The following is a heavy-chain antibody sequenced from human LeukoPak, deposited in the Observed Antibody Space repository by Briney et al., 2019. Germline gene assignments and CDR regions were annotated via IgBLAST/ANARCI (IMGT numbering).Heavy chain of an antibody. V-gene: IGHV4-34*01. CDR1: GGSFSGYY. CDR3: ARGQEAATGQLPDWFDP. Sequence: SETLSLTCAVYGGSFSGYYWSWIRQPPGKGLEWIGEINHSGGTNYNPSLKSRVTLSVDLSKSHFSLKLTSVTAADTAVCYCARGQEAATGQLPDWFDPWGQGTLVTVSS. D-gene: IGHD2-15*01. J-gene: IGHJ5*02. CDR2: INHSGGT.